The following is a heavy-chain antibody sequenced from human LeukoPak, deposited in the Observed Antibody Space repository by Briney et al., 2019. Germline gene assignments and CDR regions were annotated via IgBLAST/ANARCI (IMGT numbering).Heavy chain of an antibody. CDR3: ARDRRSGRLKGSNWFDP. Sequence: GASLKVSCKASGYTFTSYVISWVRQAPGQGLEWMGWISAYNGNTNYAQKLQGRVTMTTDTSTSTAYMELRSLRSDDTAVYYGARDRRSGRLKGSNWFDPWGQGTLVTVSS. CDR2: ISAYNGNT. V-gene: IGHV1-18*04. CDR1: GYTFTSYV. D-gene: IGHD3-10*01. J-gene: IGHJ5*02.